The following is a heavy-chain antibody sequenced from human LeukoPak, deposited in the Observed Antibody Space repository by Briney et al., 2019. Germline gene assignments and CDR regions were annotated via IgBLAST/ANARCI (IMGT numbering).Heavy chain of an antibody. CDR2: ISSNTNTI. CDR3: ASEYFYDSGGYFLRVLDP. Sequence: GGSLRLSCAASGFTFSSYSMNWVRQAPGKGLEWISYISSNTNTIYYADSVKGRFTISRDNAKNSLYLQMNSLRAEDTAVYYCASEYFYDSGGYFLRVLDPWGQGTLVTVSS. V-gene: IGHV3-48*01. J-gene: IGHJ5*02. CDR1: GFTFSSYS. D-gene: IGHD3-22*01.